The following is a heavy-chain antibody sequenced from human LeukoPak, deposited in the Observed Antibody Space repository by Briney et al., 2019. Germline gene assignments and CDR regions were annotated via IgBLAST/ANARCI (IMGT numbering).Heavy chain of an antibody. J-gene: IGHJ4*02. Sequence: PGGSLRLSCAASGFTFSSYAMSWVRQAPGKGLEWVSAISGSGSSTYYADSVKGRFTISRDNSKNTLYLQMNSLRAEDTAVYYCAKQGSSGWSYYFDYWGQGTLVTVSS. D-gene: IGHD6-19*01. CDR1: GFTFSSYA. V-gene: IGHV3-23*01. CDR3: AKQGSSGWSYYFDY. CDR2: ISGSGSST.